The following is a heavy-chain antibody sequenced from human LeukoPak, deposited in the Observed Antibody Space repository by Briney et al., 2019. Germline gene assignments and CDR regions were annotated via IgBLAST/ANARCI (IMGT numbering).Heavy chain of an antibody. D-gene: IGHD6-13*01. CDR1: GYTFTDYY. CDR2: INPNSGGT. Sequence: ASVKVSCKASGYTFTDYYMHWVRQAPGQGLEWMGWINPNSGGTNYAQKFQGRVTMTTDTSISTAYMEVSRLRSDNTAVYYCARVRIGQQLDKYYYYAMDVWGQGTTVTVSS. CDR3: ARVRIGQQLDKYYYYAMDV. V-gene: IGHV1-2*02. J-gene: IGHJ6*02.